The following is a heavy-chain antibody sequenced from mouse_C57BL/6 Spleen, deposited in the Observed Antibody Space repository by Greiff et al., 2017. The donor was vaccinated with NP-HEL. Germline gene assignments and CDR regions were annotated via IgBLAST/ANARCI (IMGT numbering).Heavy chain of an antibody. Sequence: VKLMESGPELVKPGASVKISCKASGYAFSSSWMNWVKQRPGKGLEWIGRIYPGDGDTNYNGKFKGKATLTADKSSSTSYMQLSSLTSEDSAVYFCSREWLLHAMDYWGQGTSLTVSS. V-gene: IGHV1-82*01. CDR2: IYPGDGDT. J-gene: IGHJ4*01. CDR3: SREWLLHAMDY. CDR1: GYAFSSSW. D-gene: IGHD2-3*01.